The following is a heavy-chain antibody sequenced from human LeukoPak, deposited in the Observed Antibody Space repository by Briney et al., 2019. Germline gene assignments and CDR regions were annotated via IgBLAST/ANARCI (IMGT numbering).Heavy chain of an antibody. CDR1: GFTFGDYA. CDR2: ITSKAYGGTT. V-gene: IGHV3-49*03. J-gene: IGHJ5*02. D-gene: IGHD6-13*01. CDR3: SRLKAAAGTRWFDP. Sequence: GGSLRLSCTASGFTFGDYAMSWFRQAPGKGLEWVGFITSKAYGGTTEYAASVKGRFTISRDDSKSIAYLQMNSLKTEDTAVYYCSRLKAAAGTRWFDPWGQGTLVTVPS.